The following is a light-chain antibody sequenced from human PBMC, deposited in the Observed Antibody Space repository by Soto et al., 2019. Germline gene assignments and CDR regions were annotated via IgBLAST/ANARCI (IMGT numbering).Light chain of an antibody. Sequence: LTQPASVSGSPGQSITISCTGTSSDVGGYNYVSWYQQHPGKAPKLMIYDVTNRPSGVSNRFSGSKSGNTASLTISGLHAEDEADYYCSSYTSSSTPYVFGTGTKVTVL. V-gene: IGLV2-14*01. CDR3: SSYTSSSTPYV. CDR2: DVT. CDR1: SSDVGGYNY. J-gene: IGLJ1*01.